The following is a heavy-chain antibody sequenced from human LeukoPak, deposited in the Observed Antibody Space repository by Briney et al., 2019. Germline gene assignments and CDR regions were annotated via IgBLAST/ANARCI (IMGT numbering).Heavy chain of an antibody. CDR3: ARENALHCSGGSCYLIGYYGMDV. V-gene: IGHV3-53*01. Sequence: GGSLRLSCAASGFIVSSNYMSWVRQAPGKGLEWVSVIYSGGSTYYADSVKGRFTISRDNSKNTLYLQMNSLRAEDTAVYYCARENALHCSGGSCYLIGYYGMDVWGQGTTVTVSS. D-gene: IGHD2-15*01. CDR2: IYSGGST. J-gene: IGHJ6*02. CDR1: GFIVSSNY.